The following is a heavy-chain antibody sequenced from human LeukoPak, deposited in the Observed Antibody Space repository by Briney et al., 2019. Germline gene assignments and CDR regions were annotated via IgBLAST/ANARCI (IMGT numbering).Heavy chain of an antibody. Sequence: SETLSLTCTVSGGSISSYYWSWIRQPPGKGLEWIGYIYYSGSTNYNPSLKSRVTISVDTSKNQFSLKLSSVTAVDTAVYYCARQLMVRGVIPYFDYWGQGTLVTVSS. CDR2: IYYSGST. CDR1: GGSISSYY. V-gene: IGHV4-59*01. J-gene: IGHJ4*02. D-gene: IGHD3-10*01. CDR3: ARQLMVRGVIPYFDY.